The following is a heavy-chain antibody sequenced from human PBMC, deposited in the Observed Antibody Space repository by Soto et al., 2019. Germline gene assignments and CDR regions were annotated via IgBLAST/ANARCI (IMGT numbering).Heavy chain of an antibody. CDR2: ISAYNGNT. J-gene: IGHJ6*02. V-gene: IGHV1-18*01. D-gene: IGHD3-10*01. CDR1: GYTFTSYG. CDR3: ARDENGGSGSYYYYYYGMDV. Sequence: ASVKVSCKASGYTFTSYGIGWVRQAPGQGLEWMGWISAYNGNTNYAQKLQGRVTMTTDTSTSTAYMELRSLRSDDTAVYYCARDENGGSGSYYYYYYGMDVWGQGTTVTVSS.